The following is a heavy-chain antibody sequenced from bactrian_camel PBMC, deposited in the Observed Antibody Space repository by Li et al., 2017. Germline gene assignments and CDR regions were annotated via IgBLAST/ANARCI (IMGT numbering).Heavy chain of an antibody. CDR3: AKTPTYGGVLYDS. D-gene: IGHD6*01. CDR1: GFAFSSYV. J-gene: IGHJ4*01. CDR2: LNRYGINA. Sequence: DVQLVESGGGLVQPGGSLRLSCAASGFAFSSYVMSWVRQAPGKGLEWVSSLNRYGINAWYAESVQGRFTISRDNAKNTLYLQLNSAKTEDTAMYYCAKTPTYGGVLYDSWGQGTQVTVS. V-gene: IGHV3S40*01.